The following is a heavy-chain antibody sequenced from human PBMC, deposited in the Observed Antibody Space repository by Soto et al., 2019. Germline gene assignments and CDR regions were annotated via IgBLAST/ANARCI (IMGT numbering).Heavy chain of an antibody. Sequence: GGSLRLSCAASGFTFSSYAMHWVRQAPGKGLEWVAVISYDGSNKYYADSVKGRFTISRDNSKNTLYLQMNSLRAEDTAVYYCARPLGYCISTSCYGYGMDVWGQGTTVTAP. CDR3: ARPLGYCISTSCYGYGMDV. J-gene: IGHJ6*02. D-gene: IGHD2-2*01. V-gene: IGHV3-30-3*01. CDR1: GFTFSSYA. CDR2: ISYDGSNK.